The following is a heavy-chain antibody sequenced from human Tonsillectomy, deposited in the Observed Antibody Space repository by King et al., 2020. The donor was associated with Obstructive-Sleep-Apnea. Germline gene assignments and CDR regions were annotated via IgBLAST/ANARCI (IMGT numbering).Heavy chain of an antibody. CDR2: IYHTGST. D-gene: IGHD3-10*01. CDR1: GVSISSGDYS. CDR3: ARGSRHAYGSGNYLRD. V-gene: IGHV4-30-2*01. Sequence: QLQESGSGLVKPSQTLSLTCSVSGVSISSGDYSWSWIRQPPGKDLEWIGYIYHTGSTYYNPSLKSRVTISLDRSKNQFSLNLSSVTAADTAVYFCARGSRHAYGSGNYLRDWGQGTLVTVSS. J-gene: IGHJ4*02.